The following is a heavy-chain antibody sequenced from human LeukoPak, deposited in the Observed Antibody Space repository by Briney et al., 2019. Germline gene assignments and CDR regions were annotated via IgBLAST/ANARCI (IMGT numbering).Heavy chain of an antibody. CDR1: GGSISSYY. J-gene: IGHJ2*01. CDR2: TYHSGTT. Sequence: SETLSLTCTVSGGSISSYYWSWIRQPPGKGLEWIGYTYHSGTTDYNPSLKSRVTMSLDTSKNQFSLKLRSVTAADTAVYYCATWYSGTFWYFDLWGRGTLVTVSS. D-gene: IGHD1-26*01. CDR3: ATWYSGTFWYFDL. V-gene: IGHV4-59*03.